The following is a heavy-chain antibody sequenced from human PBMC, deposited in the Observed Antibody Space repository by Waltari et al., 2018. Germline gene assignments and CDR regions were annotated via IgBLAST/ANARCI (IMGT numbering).Heavy chain of an antibody. V-gene: IGHV4-59*01. CDR1: GGSISIYH. CDR3: ARRSPNSSGPIGSFDL. CDR2: IYYSGST. J-gene: IGHJ2*01. D-gene: IGHD3-22*01. Sequence: QVQLQESGPGLVKPSETLSLTCTVSGGSISIYHWDWIRQPPGKGLEWIGYIYYSGSTSYNPSRKSRVNISVDTSKNQFSLRLRSVTAADTAVYYCARRSPNSSGPIGSFDLWGRGTLVTVSS.